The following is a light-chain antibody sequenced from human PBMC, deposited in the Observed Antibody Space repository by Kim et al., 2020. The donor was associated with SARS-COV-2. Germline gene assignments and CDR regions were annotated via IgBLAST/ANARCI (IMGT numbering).Light chain of an antibody. J-gene: IGKJ2*01. CDR2: GAS. CDR3: QQYGTSPAT. Sequence: LSPGDRATLSCRAGQSVTSNYLAWYQQKPGQAPRLLIYGASSRATGIPDRFSGSGSGTDFTLTISRLEPEDFAVYYCQQYGTSPATFGQGTKLEI. CDR1: QSVTSNY. V-gene: IGKV3-20*01.